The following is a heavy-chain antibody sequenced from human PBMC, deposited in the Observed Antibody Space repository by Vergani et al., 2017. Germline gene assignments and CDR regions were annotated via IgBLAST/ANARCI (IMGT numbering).Heavy chain of an antibody. CDR3: ARDFFGESHPDSNNWFDP. CDR2: IYYSGST. V-gene: IGHV4-59*12. J-gene: IGHJ5*02. CDR1: GGSISSYY. D-gene: IGHD3-3*01. Sequence: QVQLQESGPGLVKPSETPSLTCTVSGGSISSYYWSWIRQPPGKGLEWIGYIYYSGSTNYNPSLKSRVTISVDTSKNQFSLKLSSVTAADTAVYYCARDFFGESHPDSNNWFDPWGQGTLVTVSS.